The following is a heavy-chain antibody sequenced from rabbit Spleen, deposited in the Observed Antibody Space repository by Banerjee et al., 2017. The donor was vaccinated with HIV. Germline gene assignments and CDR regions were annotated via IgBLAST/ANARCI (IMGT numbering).Heavy chain of an antibody. CDR3: ARDAAGREDFNL. Sequence: QEQLVESGGGLVKPGTSLTLTCKASGLDFSSSYWICWVRQAPGQGLEWIACIDVVKTNSQYYASWAKGRFTISRTSSTTVTLQKTSLTAADTATYFCARDAAGREDFNLWGPGTLVTVS. CDR1: GLDFSSSYW. D-gene: IGHD4-2*01. J-gene: IGHJ4*01. V-gene: IGHV1S45*01. CDR2: IDVVKTNSQ.